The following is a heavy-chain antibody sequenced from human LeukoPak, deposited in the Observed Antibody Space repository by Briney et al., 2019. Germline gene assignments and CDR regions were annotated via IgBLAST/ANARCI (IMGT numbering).Heavy chain of an antibody. V-gene: IGHV3-23*01. CDR3: AKAPAVAGFLSWFDP. CDR1: GFTFSSSA. Sequence: PGGSLRLSCAASGFTFSSSAMTWVRQAPGKGQGWVSAISGSGGSTYYADSVKGRFTIGRDNSKDTLYLQMNSLRAEDTAVYYCAKAPAVAGFLSWFDPWGQGALVTVPS. J-gene: IGHJ5*02. CDR2: ISGSGGST. D-gene: IGHD6-19*01.